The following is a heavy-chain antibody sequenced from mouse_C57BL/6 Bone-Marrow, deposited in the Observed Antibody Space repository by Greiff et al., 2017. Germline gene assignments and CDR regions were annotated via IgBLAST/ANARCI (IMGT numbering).Heavy chain of an antibody. D-gene: IGHD2-4*01. CDR2: IYPRDGST. Sequence: VKLQESGPELVKPGASVKLSCKASGYTFTSYDINWVKQRPGQGLEWIGWIYPRDGSTKYNEKFKGKATLTVDTSSSTAYMELHSLTSEESEVYVSARRPHYDCLAYWGQGTLVTVSA. CDR3: ARRPHYDCLAY. J-gene: IGHJ3*01. CDR1: GYTFTSYD. V-gene: IGHV1-85*01.